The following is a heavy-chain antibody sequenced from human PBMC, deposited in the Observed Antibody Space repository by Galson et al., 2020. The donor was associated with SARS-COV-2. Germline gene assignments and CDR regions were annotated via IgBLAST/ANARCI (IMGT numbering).Heavy chain of an antibody. J-gene: IGHJ4*02. CDR3: ARAYSGSYSSYFDY. V-gene: IGHV3-30*04. Sequence: SLKISCAASGFTFSSYAMHWVRQAPGKGLEWVAVISYDGSNKYYADSVKGRFTISRDNSKNTLYLQMHSLRAEDTAVYYCARAYSGSYSSYFDYWGQGTLVTVSS. CDR2: ISYDGSNK. CDR1: GFTFSSYA. D-gene: IGHD1-26*01.